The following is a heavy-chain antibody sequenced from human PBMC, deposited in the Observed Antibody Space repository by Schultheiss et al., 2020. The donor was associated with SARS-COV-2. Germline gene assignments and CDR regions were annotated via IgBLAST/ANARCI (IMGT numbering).Heavy chain of an antibody. J-gene: IGHJ2*01. CDR3: ARDPVDVQGGYFDL. CDR1: GFTFDDYA. D-gene: IGHD2-15*01. CDR2: IYGDGRT. V-gene: IGHV3-20*04. Sequence: GGSLRLSCAASGFTFDDYAMHWVRQAPGKGLEWVSAIYGDGRTYYVDFVEGRFTISRDNAKNSLYLQMNSLRAEDTAVYYCARDPVDVQGGYFDLWGRGTLVTVSS.